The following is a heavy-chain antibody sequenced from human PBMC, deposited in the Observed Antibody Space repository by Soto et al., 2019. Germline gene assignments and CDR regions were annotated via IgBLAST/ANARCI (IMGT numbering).Heavy chain of an antibody. D-gene: IGHD3-22*01. V-gene: IGHV3-9*01. Sequence: EVQLVESGGGLVQPGRSLRLSCAASGFTFDDYAMHWVRQAPGKGLEWVSGISWNSGSIGYADSVKGRFTISRDNAKNSLYLQMNSLSAEDTALYYCAKARTYYYDSSGYSFYFDYWGQGTLVTVSS. J-gene: IGHJ4*02. CDR2: ISWNSGSI. CDR3: AKARTYYYDSSGYSFYFDY. CDR1: GFTFDDYA.